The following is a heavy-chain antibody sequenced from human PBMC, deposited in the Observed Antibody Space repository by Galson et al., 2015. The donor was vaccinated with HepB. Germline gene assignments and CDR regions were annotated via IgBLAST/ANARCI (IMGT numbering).Heavy chain of an antibody. J-gene: IGHJ4*02. CDR1: GFTFSNAW. D-gene: IGHD3-10*01. V-gene: IGHV3-15*01. CDR2: IKSKTDGGTT. CDR3: TTGWITMVRGVVIPYYFDY. Sequence: SLRLSCAASGFTFSNAWVSWVRQAPGKGLEWVGRIKSKTDGGTTDYAAPVKGRFTISRDDSKNTLYLQMNSLKTEDTAVYYCTTGWITMVRGVVIPYYFDYWGQGTLVTVSS.